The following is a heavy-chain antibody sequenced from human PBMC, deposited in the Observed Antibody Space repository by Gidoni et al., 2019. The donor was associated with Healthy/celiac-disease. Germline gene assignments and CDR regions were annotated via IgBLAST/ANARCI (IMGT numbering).Heavy chain of an antibody. CDR2: IIPIFGTA. CDR1: GGNFSSYA. J-gene: IGHJ3*02. V-gene: IGHV1-69*06. D-gene: IGHD3-9*01. Sequence: QVQLVQSGAEVKKPGSSVKVSCKASGGNFSSYAISWVRQAPGQGLEWMGGIIPIFGTANYAQKFQGRVTITADKSTSTAYMELSSLRSEDTAVYYCARVTILRYFDWSRSAFDIWGQGTMVTVSS. CDR3: ARVTILRYFDWSRSAFDI.